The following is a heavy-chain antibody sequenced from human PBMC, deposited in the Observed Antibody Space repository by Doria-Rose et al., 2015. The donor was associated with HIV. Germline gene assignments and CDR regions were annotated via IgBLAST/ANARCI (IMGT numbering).Heavy chain of an antibody. CDR3: ARIHSLSSSSLGH. CDR1: GYTFSAYA. V-gene: IGHV1-3*01. J-gene: IGHJ4*02. CDR2: LNVGNGDT. D-gene: IGHD6-13*01. Sequence: SFKPSGYTFSAYAIHWVRQAPGQRLEWMGWLNVGNGDTRYSRKFQDRVTVTSDTSANTGYMALSSLRSEDTAVYYCARIHSLSSSSLGHWGQGTLVTVSS.